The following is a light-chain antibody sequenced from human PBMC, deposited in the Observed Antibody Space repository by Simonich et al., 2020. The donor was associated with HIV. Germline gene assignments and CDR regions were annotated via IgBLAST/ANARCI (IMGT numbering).Light chain of an antibody. J-gene: IGKJ4*01. CDR3: QQYNNWPLT. Sequence: EIVLTQSPATLSVSPGERATLSCRASQSISSNLVWYQQKSGQAPRLLIYGASTRATGIPARFSGSGSGTDFTLTISSLQSEDFAVYYCQQYNNWPLTFGGGTKVEIK. CDR2: GAS. CDR1: QSISSN. V-gene: IGKV3-15*01.